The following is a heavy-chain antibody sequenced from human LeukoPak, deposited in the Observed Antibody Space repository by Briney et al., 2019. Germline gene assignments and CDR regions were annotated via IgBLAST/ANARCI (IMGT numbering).Heavy chain of an antibody. J-gene: IGHJ4*02. V-gene: IGHV1-69*04. Sequence: GSSVKVSCKASGGTFSSYAISWVRQAPGQGLEWMGRIIPILGIANYAQKFQGRVTITADKSTSTAYMELSSLRSEDTAGYYCARAAGTTVVPFHWGQGTLVTVSS. CDR2: IIPILGIA. CDR3: ARAAGTTVVPFH. CDR1: GGTFSSYA. D-gene: IGHD4-23*01.